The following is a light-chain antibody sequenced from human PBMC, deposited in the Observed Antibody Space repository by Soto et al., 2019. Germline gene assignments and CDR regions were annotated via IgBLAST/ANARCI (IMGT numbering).Light chain of an antibody. V-gene: IGKV1-33*01. Sequence: DIQMTQSPSSLSASVGDRVTITCQASQDITNYLNWYQQKPGKAPTLLIYDASNLETGVPSRFSGGGSGTDFTFTISSLQPEDIATYYCQQYDNLPYTFGQGTTLEIK. J-gene: IGKJ2*01. CDR2: DAS. CDR1: QDITNY. CDR3: QQYDNLPYT.